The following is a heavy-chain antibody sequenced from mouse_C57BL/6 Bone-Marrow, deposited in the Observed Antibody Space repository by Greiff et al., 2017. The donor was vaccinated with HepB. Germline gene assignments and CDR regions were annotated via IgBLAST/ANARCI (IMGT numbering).Heavy chain of an antibody. CDR1: GYTFTDYY. Sequence: VQLQQSGPVLVKPGASVKMSCKASGYTFTDYYMNWVKQSHGKSLEWIGVINPYNGGTSYNQKFKGKATLTVDKSSSTAYMELNSLTSEDSAVYYGARSPNWEGAYWGQGTLVTVSA. CDR3: ARSPNWEGAY. V-gene: IGHV1-19*01. J-gene: IGHJ3*01. D-gene: IGHD4-1*01. CDR2: INPYNGGT.